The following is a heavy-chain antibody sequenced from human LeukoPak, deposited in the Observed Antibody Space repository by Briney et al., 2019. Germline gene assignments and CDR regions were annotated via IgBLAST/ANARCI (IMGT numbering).Heavy chain of an antibody. Sequence: PSETLSLTCTVSGGSISSYYWSWIRQPPGKGLEWIGYIYYSGSTNYNPSLKSRVTISVDTSKNQFSLKLSSVTAADTAVYYCARASSDFWSGYYFQHWGQGTLVTVSS. CDR1: GGSISSYY. J-gene: IGHJ1*01. V-gene: IGHV4-59*01. CDR3: ARASSDFWSGYYFQH. D-gene: IGHD3-3*01. CDR2: IYYSGST.